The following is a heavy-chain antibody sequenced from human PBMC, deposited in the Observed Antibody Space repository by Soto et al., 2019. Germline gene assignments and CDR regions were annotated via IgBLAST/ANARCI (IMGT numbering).Heavy chain of an antibody. V-gene: IGHV4-61*01. J-gene: IGHJ4*02. Sequence: QVQLQESGPGLVKPSETLSLTCTVSGGSVSSGSYYWSWIRQPPGKGLEWIGYIYYSGSTNYNPSLKSRVTISVDTSKNQFSLKLSSVTAADTAVYYCARSNYDFWSGYGYYFDYWGQGTLVTVSS. CDR2: IYYSGST. CDR1: GGSVSSGSYY. CDR3: ARSNYDFWSGYGYYFDY. D-gene: IGHD3-3*01.